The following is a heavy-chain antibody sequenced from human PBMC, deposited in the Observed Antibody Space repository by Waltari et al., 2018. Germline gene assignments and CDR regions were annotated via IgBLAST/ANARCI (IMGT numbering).Heavy chain of an antibody. Sequence: EAQLVESGGDVVQPGGSLRLSCVGSGFIFSTYWMHWLRQDPGKGLVWVSRMTGDGALTFYADSVKGRFTISRDNARNTLSLEMNNVRDEDTAIYYCATESLGAGHRYFEVWAVAPWSPSPQ. D-gene: IGHD7-27*01. CDR2: MTGDGALT. V-gene: IGHV3-74*01. CDR1: GFIFSTYW. CDR3: ATESLGAGHRYFEV. J-gene: IGHJ2*01.